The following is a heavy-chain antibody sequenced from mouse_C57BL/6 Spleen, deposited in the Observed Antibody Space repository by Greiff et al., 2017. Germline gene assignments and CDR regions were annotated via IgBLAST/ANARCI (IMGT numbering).Heavy chain of an antibody. CDR2: IHPNSGST. Sequence: QVQLQQPGAELVKPGASVKLSCKASGYTFTSYWMHWVNQRPGQGLEWIGMIHPNSGSTNYNEKFKSKATLTVDKSSSTAYMQLSSLTSEDSAVYYCARENYYGSSPFAYWGQGTLVTVSA. V-gene: IGHV1-64*01. CDR3: ARENYYGSSPFAY. J-gene: IGHJ3*01. CDR1: GYTFTSYW. D-gene: IGHD1-1*01.